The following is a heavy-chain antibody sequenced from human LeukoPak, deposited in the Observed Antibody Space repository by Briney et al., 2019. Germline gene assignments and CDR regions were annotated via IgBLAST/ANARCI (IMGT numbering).Heavy chain of an antibody. CDR3: AKVEGFPPGFDP. D-gene: IGHD3-3*01. Sequence: GGSLRLSCAASGFTFSSYAMSWVRQAPGKGLEWVSAISGSGGSTYYADSVKGRFTISRDNSKNTLYLQMNSLRAEDTVVYYCAKVEGFPPGFDPWGQGTLVTVSS. CDR1: GFTFSSYA. V-gene: IGHV3-23*01. J-gene: IGHJ5*02. CDR2: ISGSGGST.